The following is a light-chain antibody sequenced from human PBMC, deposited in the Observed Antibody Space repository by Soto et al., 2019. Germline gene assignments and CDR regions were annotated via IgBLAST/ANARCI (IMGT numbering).Light chain of an antibody. CDR1: RAIASD. V-gene: IGKV1-6*01. CDR2: AAS. Sequence: ATQMTQSPSSLSASVGDRITITCRASRAIASDFSWYQQKPGKAPTLLIYAASNLQSGVPSRFRGSRSGTEFTLTVSSLQPEDFGTYYCLQEHDDSWSFGQGTKVDIK. CDR3: LQEHDDSWS. J-gene: IGKJ1*01.